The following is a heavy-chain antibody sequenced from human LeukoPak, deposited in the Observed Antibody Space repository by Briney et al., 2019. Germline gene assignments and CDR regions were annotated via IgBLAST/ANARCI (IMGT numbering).Heavy chain of an antibody. CDR3: ARQRFLEWYFDY. CDR1: AGSISSYY. CDR2: FYYSGST. V-gene: IGHV4-59*08. D-gene: IGHD3-3*01. Sequence: SETLSLTCTVSAGSISSYYWSWIRQPPGKGLECIGYFYYSGSTNYNPSLKSRVIISVDTSKNQFSLKLSSVTAADTAVYYCARQRFLEWYFDYWGQGTLVTVSS. J-gene: IGHJ4*02.